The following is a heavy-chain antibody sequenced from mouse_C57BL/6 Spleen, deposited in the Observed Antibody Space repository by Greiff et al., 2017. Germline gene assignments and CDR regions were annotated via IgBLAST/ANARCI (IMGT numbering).Heavy chain of an antibody. CDR2: INPNNGGT. Sequence: EVKLVESGPELVKPGASVKMSCKASGYTFTDYNMHWVKQSHGKSLEWIGYINPNNGGTSYNQKFKGKATLTVNKSSSTAYMELRSLTSEDSAVYYCARWDYYGSSPLWGQGTTLTVSS. J-gene: IGHJ2*01. V-gene: IGHV1-22*01. CDR3: ARWDYYGSSPL. CDR1: GYTFTDYN. D-gene: IGHD1-1*01.